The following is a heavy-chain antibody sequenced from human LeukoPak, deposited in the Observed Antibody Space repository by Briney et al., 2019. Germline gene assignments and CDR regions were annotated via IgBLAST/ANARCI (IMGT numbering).Heavy chain of an antibody. D-gene: IGHD2-21*02. V-gene: IGHV4-59*08. CDR2: IYYSGST. CDR3: ARQGANCGGDCLDAFDI. J-gene: IGHJ3*02. CDR1: GGSISSYY. Sequence: SETLSLTCTVSGGSISSYYWSWIRQPPGKGLEWIGYIYYSGSTNYNPSLKSRVTISVDTSKNQFSLKLSSVTAADTAVYYCARQGANCGGDCLDAFDIWGQGTMVTVSS.